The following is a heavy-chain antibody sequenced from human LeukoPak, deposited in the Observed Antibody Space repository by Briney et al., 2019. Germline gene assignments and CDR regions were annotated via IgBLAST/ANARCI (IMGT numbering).Heavy chain of an antibody. Sequence: PGGSLSLFCAPSGFTFTIYGMHWARQAPGRGLEWVAVISDDGSNKFYEDSVKGRFTISRDNSKSTLYLEMNSLRTEDTALYYCASYDIWSGYHYPFDHWGQGALVIVSS. CDR3: ASYDIWSGYHYPFDH. CDR2: ISDDGSNK. V-gene: IGHV3-30*03. J-gene: IGHJ5*02. D-gene: IGHD3-3*01. CDR1: GFTFTIYG.